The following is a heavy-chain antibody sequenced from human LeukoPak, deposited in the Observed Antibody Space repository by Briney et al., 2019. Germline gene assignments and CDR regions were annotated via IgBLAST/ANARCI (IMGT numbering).Heavy chain of an antibody. CDR2: IYYSGST. J-gene: IGHJ4*02. CDR1: GGSISSYY. CDR3: ARGLWSRPFDY. D-gene: IGHD1-1*01. Sequence: PSETLSLTCTVSGGSISSYYWSWIRQPPGKGLEWIGYIYYSGSTNYNPSLKRRVTISVDTSKNQFSLKLSSVTAADTAVYYCARGLWSRPFDYWGQGTLVTVSS. V-gene: IGHV4-59*01.